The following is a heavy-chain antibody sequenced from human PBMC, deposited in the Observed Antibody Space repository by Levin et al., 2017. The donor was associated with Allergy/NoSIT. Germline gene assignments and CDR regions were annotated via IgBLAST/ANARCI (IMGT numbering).Heavy chain of an antibody. CDR1: GGSISTSTYH. CDR2: IYYRGNV. Sequence: SQTLSLTCTVSGGSISTSTYHWGWIRQPPGKGLEWIGSIYYRGNVYYSPSLESRVTLFVDTSNNHLSLKLRSVTAADPAMYYCARLFNGCPGDTWSEGRMVAVSS. D-gene: IGHD5-24*01. CDR3: ARLFNGCPGDT. J-gene: IGHJ3*02. V-gene: IGHV4-39*02.